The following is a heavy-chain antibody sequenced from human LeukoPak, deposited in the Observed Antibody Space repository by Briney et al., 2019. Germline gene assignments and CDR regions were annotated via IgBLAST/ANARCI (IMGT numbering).Heavy chain of an antibody. D-gene: IGHD3-22*01. V-gene: IGHV3-30*02. J-gene: IGHJ5*02. Sequence: PGGSLRLSCAASGFIFSSYGMHWVRQAPGKGLEWVAFIRYDGSNKYYADSVKGRFTISRDNSKNTLHLQMNSLRAEDTAVYYCARDLGQYYDTSDNWFDPWGQGTLVTVSS. CDR3: ARDLGQYYDTSDNWFDP. CDR2: IRYDGSNK. CDR1: GFIFSSYG.